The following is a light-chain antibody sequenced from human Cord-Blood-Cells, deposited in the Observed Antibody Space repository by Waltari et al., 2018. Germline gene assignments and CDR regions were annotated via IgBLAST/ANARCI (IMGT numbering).Light chain of an antibody. CDR2: DVS. CDR1: TSDVGGYNY. Sequence: QSALTQPRSVSGSPGQSVTISCTGTTSDVGGYNYVSWYQQHPGKAPKLIIYDVSKRPSGVPDRFSGSKSGHTASLTISGLQAEDEADYYCCSYAGSYTYVFGTGTKVTVL. CDR3: CSYAGSYTYV. V-gene: IGLV2-11*01. J-gene: IGLJ1*01.